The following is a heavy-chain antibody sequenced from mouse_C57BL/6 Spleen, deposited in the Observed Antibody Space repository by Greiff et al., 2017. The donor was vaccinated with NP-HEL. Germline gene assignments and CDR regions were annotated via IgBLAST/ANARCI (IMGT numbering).Heavy chain of an antibody. CDR3: ARPRYSNYWYFDV. CDR1: GYTFTDYN. CDR2: INPNNGGT. Sequence: SGPELVKPGASVKIPCKASGYTFTDYNMDWVKQSPGKSLEWIGDINPNNGGTIYNQKFKGKATLTVDKSSSTAYMELRSLTSEDTAVYYCARPRYSNYWYFDVWGTGTTVTVSS. V-gene: IGHV1-18*01. J-gene: IGHJ1*03. D-gene: IGHD2-5*01.